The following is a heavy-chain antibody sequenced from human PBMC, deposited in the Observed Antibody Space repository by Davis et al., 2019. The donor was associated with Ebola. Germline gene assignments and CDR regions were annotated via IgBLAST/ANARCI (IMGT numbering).Heavy chain of an antibody. CDR3: ARHLAAAGPYYFDY. CDR1: GYSFTSYW. Sequence: KVSCKGSGYSFTSYWIGWVRQMPGKGLEWMGIIYPGDSDTRYSPSFQGQVTISADKSISTAYLQWSSLKASDTAMYYCARHLAAAGPYYFDYWGQGTLVTVSS. D-gene: IGHD6-13*01. CDR2: IYPGDSDT. V-gene: IGHV5-51*01. J-gene: IGHJ4*02.